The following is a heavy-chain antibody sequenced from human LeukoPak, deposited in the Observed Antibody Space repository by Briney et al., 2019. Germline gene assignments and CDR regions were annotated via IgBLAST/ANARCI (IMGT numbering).Heavy chain of an antibody. CDR1: GGSFSGYY. V-gene: IGHV4-34*01. CDR3: ARPLTGVGFDP. J-gene: IGHJ5*02. D-gene: IGHD7-27*01. Sequence: SETLSLTCAVYGGSFSGYYWSWIRQPPGKGLEWIGEINHSGSTNYNPSLKSRVTISVDTSKNQFSLKLSSVTAADTAVYYCARPLTGVGFDPWGQGTLVTVSS. CDR2: INHSGST.